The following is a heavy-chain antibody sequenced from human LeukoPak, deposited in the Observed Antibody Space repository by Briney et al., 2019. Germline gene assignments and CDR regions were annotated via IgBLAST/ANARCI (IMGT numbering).Heavy chain of an antibody. Sequence: PSETLSLTCAVYGGSFSGYYWSWIRQPPGKGLEWIGEINHSGSTNYNPSLKSRVTISVDTSKNQFSLKLSSVTAADTAVYYCARRRVRQQLVRGGRNWFDPWGQGTLGTVSS. D-gene: IGHD6-13*01. CDR3: ARRRVRQQLVRGGRNWFDP. CDR2: INHSGST. CDR1: GGSFSGYY. J-gene: IGHJ5*02. V-gene: IGHV4-34*01.